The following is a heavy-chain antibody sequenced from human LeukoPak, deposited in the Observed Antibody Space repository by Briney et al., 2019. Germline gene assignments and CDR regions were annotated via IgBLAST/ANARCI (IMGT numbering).Heavy chain of an antibody. J-gene: IGHJ4*02. CDR1: GYTFTGYY. D-gene: IGHD2-2*01. Sequence: ASVKVSCKASGYTFTGYYMHWVRQAPGQGLEWMGWINPNSGGTNYAQKFQGRVTMTRDTSISTAYMELSRLRSDDTAVYYCARDIVVVPAADGDFDYWGQGTLVTVSS. CDR3: ARDIVVVPAADGDFDY. CDR2: INPNSGGT. V-gene: IGHV1-2*02.